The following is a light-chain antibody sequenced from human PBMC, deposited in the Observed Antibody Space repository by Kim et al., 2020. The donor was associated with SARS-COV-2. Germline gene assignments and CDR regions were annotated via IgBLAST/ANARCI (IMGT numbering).Light chain of an antibody. J-gene: IGKJ2*01. Sequence: SASIGDRVTITCRASQDVSSYLAWYQQKPGKAPELLIYAASTLQSGVPSRFSGSGSGTDFTLTITCLQSQDFATYYRQEYYSYSYTFGQGTKLEIK. CDR2: AAS. CDR1: QDVSSY. CDR3: QEYYSYSYT. V-gene: IGKV1-8*01.